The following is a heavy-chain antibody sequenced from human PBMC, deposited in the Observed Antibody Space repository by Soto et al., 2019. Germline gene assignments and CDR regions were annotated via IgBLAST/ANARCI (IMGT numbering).Heavy chain of an antibody. CDR3: ARDSRYSGYTYSGMDV. CDR1: GGSINSYY. D-gene: IGHD5-12*01. V-gene: IGHV4-4*07. CDR2: IYFSGET. J-gene: IGHJ6*02. Sequence: PSETLSLTCTVSGGSINSYYWSWIRQPTGKGLEWIGRIYFSGETNYNPSLKSRLTMSVDTSKTQFSLKLSSVTAADTAVYYCARDSRYSGYTYSGMDVWGQGXTVTVYS.